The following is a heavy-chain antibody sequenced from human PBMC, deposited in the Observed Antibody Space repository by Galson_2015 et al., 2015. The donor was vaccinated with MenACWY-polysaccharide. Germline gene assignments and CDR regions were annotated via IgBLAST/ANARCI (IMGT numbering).Heavy chain of an antibody. J-gene: IGHJ4*02. CDR1: GYSFTTFG. D-gene: IGHD6-19*01. CDR3: TRDLGQVLGAGISFDF. CDR2: ISAYNGNS. V-gene: IGHV1-18*01. Sequence: SVKVSCKASGYSFTTFGISWVRQAPGQGLEWMGWISAYNGNSHYAQDLQGRVTMTTETSTRTAYMELRSLTSDDTAVYYCTRDLGQVLGAGISFDFWGQGTPVTVSS.